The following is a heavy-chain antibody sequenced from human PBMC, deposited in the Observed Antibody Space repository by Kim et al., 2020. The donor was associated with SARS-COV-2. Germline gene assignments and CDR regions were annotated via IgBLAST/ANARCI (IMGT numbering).Heavy chain of an antibody. D-gene: IGHD6-13*01. CDR3: ARGGHSSSWNGYYYYYGMDV. Sequence: ASVKVSCKASGYTFTSYGISWVRQAPGQGLEWMGWISAYNGNTNYAQKLQGRVTMTTDTSTSTAYMELRSLRSDDTAVYYCARGGHSSSWNGYYYYYGMDVWCQGTTVTVSS. CDR1: GYTFTSYG. J-gene: IGHJ6*02. V-gene: IGHV1-18*04. CDR2: ISAYNGNT.